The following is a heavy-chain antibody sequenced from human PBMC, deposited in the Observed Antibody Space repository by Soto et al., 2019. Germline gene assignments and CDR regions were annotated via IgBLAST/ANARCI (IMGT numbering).Heavy chain of an antibody. V-gene: IGHV4-34*01. CDR3: ARGKGRYYGSGPHYYYGMDV. CDR2: INHSGST. D-gene: IGHD3-10*01. CDR1: GGSFSGYY. J-gene: IGHJ6*02. Sequence: PSETLSLTCAVYGGSFSGYYWSWIRQPPGKGLEWIGEINHSGSTNYNPSLKSRVTISVDTSKNQFSLKLSSVTAADTAVYYCARGKGRYYGSGPHYYYGMDVWGQGTTVPVSS.